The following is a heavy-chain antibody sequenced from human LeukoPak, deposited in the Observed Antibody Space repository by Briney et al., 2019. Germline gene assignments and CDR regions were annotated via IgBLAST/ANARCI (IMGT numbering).Heavy chain of an antibody. Sequence: PGGSLTLSCAASGFTFDDYAMHWVRQAPGKGLEWVSGISWNSGSIGYADSVKGRFTISRDNAKNSLYLQMNSLRAEDMALYYCAKDMGSSGWYYFDYWGQGTLVTVSS. D-gene: IGHD6-19*01. CDR3: AKDMGSSGWYYFDY. V-gene: IGHV3-9*03. J-gene: IGHJ4*02. CDR1: GFTFDDYA. CDR2: ISWNSGSI.